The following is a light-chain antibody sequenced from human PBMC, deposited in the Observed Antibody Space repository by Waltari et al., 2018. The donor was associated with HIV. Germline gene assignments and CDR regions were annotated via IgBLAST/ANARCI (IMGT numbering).Light chain of an antibody. CDR2: GNS. J-gene: IGLJ1*01. Sequence: QSVLTQPPSGQRVTISCTGSSSNIGAGYHVHWYQQLPGTAPKLLIYGNSNRPSGVPARFSGSKSGTSASLSITGLQAEDEADYHCQSHDSSLSGYVFGTGTKVTVL. CDR1: SSNIGAGYH. V-gene: IGLV1-40*01. CDR3: QSHDSSLSGYV.